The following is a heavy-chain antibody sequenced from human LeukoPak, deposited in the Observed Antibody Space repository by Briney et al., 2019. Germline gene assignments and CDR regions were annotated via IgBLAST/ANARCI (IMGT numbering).Heavy chain of an antibody. J-gene: IGHJ4*02. V-gene: IGHV3-30*18. CDR2: ISYDGSNK. CDR1: GFTFSSYG. Sequence: GGSLRLSCAASGFTFSSYGMHWVRQAPGKGLEWVAVISYDGSNKYYADSVKGRFTISRDNSKNTLYLQMNSLRAEDTAVYYCAKGGQIVGATGGNFDYWGQETLVTVSS. D-gene: IGHD1-26*01. CDR3: AKGGQIVGATGGNFDY.